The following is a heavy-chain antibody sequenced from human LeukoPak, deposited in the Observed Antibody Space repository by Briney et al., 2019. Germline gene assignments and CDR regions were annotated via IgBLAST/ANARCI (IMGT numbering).Heavy chain of an antibody. J-gene: IGHJ4*02. Sequence: PSETLSFTCAVYGGSFSGYYWSWIRQPPGKGLEWIGEINHSGSTNYNPSLKSRVTISVDTSKNQFSLKLSSVTAADTAVYYCARGPTYYYDSRETLTDDYWGQGTLVTVSS. V-gene: IGHV4-34*01. CDR1: GGSFSGYY. CDR3: ARGPTYYYDSRETLTDDY. CDR2: INHSGST. D-gene: IGHD3-22*01.